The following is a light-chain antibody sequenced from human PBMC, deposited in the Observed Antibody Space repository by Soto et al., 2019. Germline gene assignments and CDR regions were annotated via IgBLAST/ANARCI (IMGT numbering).Light chain of an antibody. J-gene: IGLJ3*02. V-gene: IGLV1-44*01. CDR1: SSDIGSNS. CDR3: STWDDSLNGWV. Sequence: QSVLTQPPSASRTPGQRVTIPCSGSSSDIGSNSVNWYQQLPGAAPRLLIYANDHRPSGVPDRFSGSRSGTSASLAISGLQSDDEADYFCSTWDDSLNGWVFGGGTKLTVL. CDR2: AND.